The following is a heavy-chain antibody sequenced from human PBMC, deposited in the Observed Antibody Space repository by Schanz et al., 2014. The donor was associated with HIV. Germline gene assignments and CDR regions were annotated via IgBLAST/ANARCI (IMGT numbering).Heavy chain of an antibody. J-gene: IGHJ6*02. Sequence: QVQLVESGGGVVQPGRSLRLSCAASGFTFSSYGMYWVRQAPGKGLEWVAVISHDGSKKYYADSVRGRITISRDNSKNSLYLVIKSLRAEDTAVYYCAKDRNYYDSRYRGKGNYYYYYGMDVWGQGTTVTVSS. CDR3: AKDRNYYDSRYRGKGNYYYYYGMDV. V-gene: IGHV3-30*18. CDR1: GFTFSSYG. D-gene: IGHD3-22*01. CDR2: ISHDGSKK.